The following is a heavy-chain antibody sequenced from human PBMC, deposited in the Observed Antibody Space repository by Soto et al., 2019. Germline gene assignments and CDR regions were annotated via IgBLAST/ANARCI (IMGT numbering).Heavy chain of an antibody. CDR2: IKSKADGGTT. CDR3: TTGWRSKDY. Sequence: GGSLRLSCAASGFIFSNAWMSWVRQAPGKGLEWVGRIKSKADGGTTNYAAPVKGRFNISRDGSKNTLYLQMNGLKTEDTAVYYCTTGWRSKDYWGQGTLVTVSA. J-gene: IGHJ4*02. V-gene: IGHV3-15*01. CDR1: GFIFSNAW. D-gene: IGHD1-26*01.